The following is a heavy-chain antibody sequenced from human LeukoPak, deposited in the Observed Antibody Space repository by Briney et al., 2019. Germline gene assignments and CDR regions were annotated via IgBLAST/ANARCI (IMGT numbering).Heavy chain of an antibody. CDR2: IYTSGST. CDR3: ARLTYCSSTSCYGGELDY. CDR1: GGSISSYY. Sequence: SSETLSLTCTVSGGSISSYYWSWIRQPAGKGLEWIGRIYTSGSTNYNPSLKSRVTISVDTSKKQFPLKLGSVTAADTAGDYCARLTYCSSTSCYGGELDYWGQGTLVTVSS. D-gene: IGHD2-2*01. J-gene: IGHJ4*02. V-gene: IGHV4-4*07.